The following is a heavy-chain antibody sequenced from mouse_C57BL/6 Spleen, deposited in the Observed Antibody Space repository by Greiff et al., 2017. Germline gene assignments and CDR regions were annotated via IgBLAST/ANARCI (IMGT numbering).Heavy chain of an antibody. V-gene: IGHV14-4*01. CDR3: TTALLLRRFDY. CDR2: IDPENGDT. CDR1: GFNIKDDY. J-gene: IGHJ2*01. D-gene: IGHD1-1*01. Sequence: EVQLQQSGAELVRPGASVKLSCTASGFNIKDDYMHWVKQRPEQGLEWIGWIDPENGDTEYASKFQGKATITADTSSNTAYLQLSSLTSEDTAVYYCTTALLLRRFDYGGQGTTLTVSS.